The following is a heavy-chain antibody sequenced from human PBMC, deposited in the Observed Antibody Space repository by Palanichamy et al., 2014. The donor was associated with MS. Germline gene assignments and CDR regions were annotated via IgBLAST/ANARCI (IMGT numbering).Heavy chain of an antibody. J-gene: IGHJ4*02. CDR2: ISGNGVNT. D-gene: IGHD2-21*02. CDR1: GFTFGSHA. V-gene: IGHV3-23*01. Sequence: EVQLLESGGGLVQPGGSLRLSCAPSGFTFGSHAMSWVRQAPGKGLEWVSTISGNGVNTYYADSVKGRFTISRDNSKNTLFLQMNSLRGEDTAVYYCAKDLRGDGYYFDYRGQGTLVTVSS. CDR3: AKDLRGDGYYFDY.